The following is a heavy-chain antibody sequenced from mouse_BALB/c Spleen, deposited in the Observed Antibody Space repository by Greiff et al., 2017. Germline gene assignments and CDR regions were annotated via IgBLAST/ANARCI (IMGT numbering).Heavy chain of an antibody. CDR1: GYSITSDYA. D-gene: IGHD2-1*01. J-gene: IGHJ4*01. CDR2: ISYSGST. V-gene: IGHV3-2*02. Sequence: VQLKESGPGLVKPSQSLSLTCTVTGYSITSDYAWNWIRQFPGNKLEWMGYISYSGSTSYNPSLKSRISITRDTSKNQFFLQLNSVTTEDTATYYCARNGNYVESYAMDYWGQGTSVTVSS. CDR3: ARNGNYVESYAMDY.